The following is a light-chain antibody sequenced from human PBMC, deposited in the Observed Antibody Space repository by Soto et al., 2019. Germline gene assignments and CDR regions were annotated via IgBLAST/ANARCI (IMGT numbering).Light chain of an antibody. CDR3: MQALHSYT. CDR2: FGS. Sequence: DVVLTQSPLSLSVTPGEPASISCRSSQSLLHSNGYKYLDWYLQKPGQPPQLLIYFGSYRASGVPDRCSGSGSGTDYTLKISRVGAEDVGVYYCMQALHSYTFGQGTKVEIK. CDR1: QSLLHSNGYKY. J-gene: IGKJ1*01. V-gene: IGKV2-28*01.